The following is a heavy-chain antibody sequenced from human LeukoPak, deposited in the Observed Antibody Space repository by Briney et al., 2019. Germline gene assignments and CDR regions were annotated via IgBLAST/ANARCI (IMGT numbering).Heavy chain of an antibody. D-gene: IGHD1-26*01. J-gene: IGHJ4*02. CDR2: INPTSGAT. V-gene: IGHV1-2*02. CDR3: ARHLGDTGYFDY. Sequence: ASVKVSCKASEYPFTGYYMHWVRQAPGQGLEWMAWINPTSGATKYLEKFQGRVTLTRDTSISTAYMELTSLRSDDTAVYYCARHLGDTGYFDYWGQGTLVTVSS. CDR1: EYPFTGYY.